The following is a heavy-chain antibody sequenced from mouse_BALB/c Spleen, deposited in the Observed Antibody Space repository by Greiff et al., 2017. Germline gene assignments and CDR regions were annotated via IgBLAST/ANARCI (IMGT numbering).Heavy chain of an antibody. CDR1: GFNIKDYY. CDR3: ASGRGVAY. CDR2: IDPENGNT. Sequence: VQLQQSGAELVRPGALVKLSCKASGFNIKDYYMHWVKQRPEQGLEWIGWIDPENGNTIYDPKFQGKASITADTSSNTAYLQLSSLTSEDTAVYYCASGRGVAYWGQGTLVTVSA. V-gene: IGHV14-1*02. J-gene: IGHJ3*01.